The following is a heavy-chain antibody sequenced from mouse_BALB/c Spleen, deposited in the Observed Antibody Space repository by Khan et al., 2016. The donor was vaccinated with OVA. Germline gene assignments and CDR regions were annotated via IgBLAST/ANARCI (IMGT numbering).Heavy chain of an antibody. CDR1: GFTFGDYY. V-gene: IGHV5-4*02. J-gene: IGHJ3*01. CDR3: ARAGYGGCAY. Sequence: EVELVESGGGLVKPGGSLKLSCAASGFTFGDYYMYWFRQTPEKRLEWVATIRDGGSYTYYPDSLKGRFTISRDNAKNNLYLQMSSLKSEDTAMYYCARAGYGGCAYWGQGTLVTVSA. CDR2: IRDGGSYT. D-gene: IGHD1-1*02.